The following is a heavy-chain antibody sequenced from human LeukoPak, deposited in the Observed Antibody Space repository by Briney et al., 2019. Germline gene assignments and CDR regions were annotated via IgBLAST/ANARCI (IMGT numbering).Heavy chain of an antibody. CDR3: ARGFSYSSSPNFDY. CDR2: IYYSGTT. D-gene: IGHD6-6*01. Sequence: SETLSLTCTVSGGSISSYYWSWIRQPPGKGLEWIGYIYYSGTTNYNPSLKSRVTISVDTSKNQFSLKLSSVTAADTAVYYCARGFSYSSSPNFDYWGQGTLVTVSS. CDR1: GGSISSYY. V-gene: IGHV4-59*01. J-gene: IGHJ4*02.